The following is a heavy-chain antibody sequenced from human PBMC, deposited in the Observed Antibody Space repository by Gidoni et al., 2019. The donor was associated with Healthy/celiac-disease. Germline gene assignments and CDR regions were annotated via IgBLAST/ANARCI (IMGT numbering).Heavy chain of an antibody. V-gene: IGHV3-33*01. CDR1: GFTFSSYG. D-gene: IGHD3-16*01. Sequence: QVQLVESGGGVVQPGRSLRLSCAASGFTFSSYGMHWVRQAPGKGLEWVAVIWYDGSNKYYADSVKGRFTISRDNSKNTLYLQMNSLRAEDTAVYYCARQMYYDYVWGSLGLIDYWGQGTLVTVSS. CDR2: IWYDGSNK. CDR3: ARQMYYDYVWGSLGLIDY. J-gene: IGHJ4*02.